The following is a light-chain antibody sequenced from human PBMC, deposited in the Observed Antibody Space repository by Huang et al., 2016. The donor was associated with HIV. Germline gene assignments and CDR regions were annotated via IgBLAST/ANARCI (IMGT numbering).Light chain of an antibody. V-gene: IGKV3-15*01. J-gene: IGKJ5*01. CDR2: SAS. CDR1: QSVTTN. CDR3: QQYSDRPPMIT. Sequence: EIVMTQSPVTLSVSPGERATLSCRASQSVTTNLAWYQQKPGQAPRLLIFSASTRAPGIPARFSGSGSGTEFTLTISGLQSEDFAVYYCQQYSDRPPMITFGQGTRLEIK.